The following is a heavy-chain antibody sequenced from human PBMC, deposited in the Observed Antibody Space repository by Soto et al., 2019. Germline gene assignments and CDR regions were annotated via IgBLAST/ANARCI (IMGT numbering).Heavy chain of an antibody. D-gene: IGHD3-22*01. CDR1: GLSLSTSGMC. CDR2: IDWDDDK. V-gene: IGHV2-70*11. CDR3: ARVTYYYDSSGPNLDY. Sequence: ESGPTLVNPTQTLTLTCTFSGLSLSTSGMCVSWIRQPPGKALEWLARIDWDDDKYYSTSLKTRLTISKDTSKNQVVLTMTNMDPVDTATYYCARVTYYYDSSGPNLDYWGQGTLVTVSS. J-gene: IGHJ4*02.